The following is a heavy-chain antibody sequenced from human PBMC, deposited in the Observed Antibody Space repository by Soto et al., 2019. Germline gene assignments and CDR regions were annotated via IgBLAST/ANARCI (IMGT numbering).Heavy chain of an antibody. Sequence: GSLRLSCAACGFTFSSYAISWVRQAPGKGLEWVSAISGSGGSTYYADSVKGRFTISRDNSKNTLYLQMNSLRAEDTAVYYCAKDVPKSRKGLLWFGESNPFDYWGQGTLVTVSS. J-gene: IGHJ4*02. CDR1: GFTFSSYA. D-gene: IGHD3-10*01. CDR3: AKDVPKSRKGLLWFGESNPFDY. V-gene: IGHV3-23*01. CDR2: ISGSGGST.